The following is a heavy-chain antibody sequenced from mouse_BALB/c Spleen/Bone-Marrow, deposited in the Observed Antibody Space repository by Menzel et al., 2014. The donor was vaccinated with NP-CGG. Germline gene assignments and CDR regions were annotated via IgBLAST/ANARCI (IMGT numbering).Heavy chain of an antibody. CDR3: ARGGNYGY. Sequence: VKLQESGAELVKPGASVKLSCKTSGYTFTNYWIQWVKQRPGQGLGWIGEIFPGIGTTYYNEKFKGKATLTIDTSSSTAYMQLSGLTSEDSAVYFCARGGNYGYWGQGTTLTVSS. J-gene: IGHJ2*01. D-gene: IGHD2-1*01. V-gene: IGHV1S132*01. CDR2: IFPGIGTT. CDR1: GYTFTNYW.